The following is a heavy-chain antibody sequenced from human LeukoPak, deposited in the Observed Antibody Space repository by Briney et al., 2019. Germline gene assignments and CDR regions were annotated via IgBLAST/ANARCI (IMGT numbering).Heavy chain of an antibody. V-gene: IGHV3-30*02. CDR3: TREVGAKY. CDR2: IRYDGSNK. Sequence: PGGSLRLSCAASGFTFSSYGMHWVRQAPGKGLEWVAFIRYDGSNKYYADSVKGRFTISRDNSKNTAYLQMNSLKTEDTAVYYCTREVGAKYWGQGTLVTVSS. D-gene: IGHD1-26*01. CDR1: GFTFSSYG. J-gene: IGHJ4*02.